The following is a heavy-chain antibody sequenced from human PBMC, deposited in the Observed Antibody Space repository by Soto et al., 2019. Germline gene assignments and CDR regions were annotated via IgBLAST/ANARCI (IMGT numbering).Heavy chain of an antibody. CDR2: ISGYNGNT. D-gene: IGHD1-1*01. Sequence: ASVKVSCKASGYTFTTYGIDWVRQAPGQGLEWMGWISGYNGNTNYAQKLQGRVTMTSDTSTNTAYMELRSLRSDDTAVYYCARESGTSGLDSWAQGTLFPSPQ. CDR3: ARESGTSGLDS. CDR1: GYTFTTYG. V-gene: IGHV1-18*01. J-gene: IGHJ5*01.